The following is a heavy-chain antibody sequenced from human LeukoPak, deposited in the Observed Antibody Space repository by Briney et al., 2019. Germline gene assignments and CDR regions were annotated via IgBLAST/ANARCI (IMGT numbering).Heavy chain of an antibody. J-gene: IGHJ3*02. CDR2: ISGSGGSA. D-gene: IGHD2-2*01. V-gene: IGHV3-23*01. CDR3: AKRTSYQLLLYPAFDI. CDR1: GFTFSSYA. Sequence: GGSLRLSCAASGFTFSSYAMNWVRQAPGKGLEWVSVISGSGGSAYYADSVKGRFTISRDNSNNTLYLQMNSLRAEDTAVYYCAKRTSYQLLLYPAFDIWGQGTMVTVSS.